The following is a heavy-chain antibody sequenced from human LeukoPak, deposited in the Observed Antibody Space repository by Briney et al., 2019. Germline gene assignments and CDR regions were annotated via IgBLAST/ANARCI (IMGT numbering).Heavy chain of an antibody. V-gene: IGHV4-61*02. Sequence: PSETLSLTCTVSGGSISSGSYYWSWIRQPAGKGLEWIGRIYTSGSTNYNPSLKSRVTISVVTSKNQFSLKLSSVTAADTAVYYRARTGSYGDYAGLIDIWGQGTMVTVSS. J-gene: IGHJ3*02. D-gene: IGHD4-17*01. CDR3: ARTGSYGDYAGLIDI. CDR2: IYTSGST. CDR1: GGSISSGSYY.